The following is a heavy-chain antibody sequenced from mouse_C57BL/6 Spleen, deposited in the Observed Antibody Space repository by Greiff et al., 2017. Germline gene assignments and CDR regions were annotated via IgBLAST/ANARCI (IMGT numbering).Heavy chain of an antibody. CDR3: ARSEATVVSDY. J-gene: IGHJ2*01. CDR2: IYPRSGNT. V-gene: IGHV1-81*01. D-gene: IGHD1-1*01. CDR1: GYTFTSYG. Sequence: QVQLKESGAELARPGASVKLSCKASGYTFTSYGISWVKQRTGQGLEWIGEIYPRSGNTYYNEKFKGKATLTADKSSSTAYMELRSLTSEDSAVYFCARSEATVVSDYWGQGTTLTVSS.